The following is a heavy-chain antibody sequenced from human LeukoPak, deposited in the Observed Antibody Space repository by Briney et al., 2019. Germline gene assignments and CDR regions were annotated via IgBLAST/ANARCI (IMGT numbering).Heavy chain of an antibody. CDR1: GGSISSGGYY. V-gene: IGHV4-31*03. Sequence: PSQTLSLTCTVSGGSISSGGYYWSWIRQHPGKGLEWIGYIYYSGSTYYNPSLKSRVTTSVDTSKNQFSLKLSSVTAADTAVYYCARDLVGGLGAFDIWGQGTMITVSS. CDR2: IYYSGST. J-gene: IGHJ3*02. CDR3: ARDLVGGLGAFDI. D-gene: IGHD1-26*01.